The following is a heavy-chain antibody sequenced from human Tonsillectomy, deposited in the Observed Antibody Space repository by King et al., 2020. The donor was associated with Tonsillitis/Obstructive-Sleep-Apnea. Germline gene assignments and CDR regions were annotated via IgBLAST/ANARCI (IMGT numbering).Heavy chain of an antibody. CDR2: IYYSGST. V-gene: IGHV4-31*01. J-gene: IGHJ4*02. Sequence: QLQESGPGLVKSSQTLSLTCAVSGDSISSGGYYWTWIRQHPGKGLEWIGNIYYSGSTYYNPSLKSLVTISVDTSKNQFSLRLSSVTAADTAVYYCARGRGYCSDGICEFLYYFDYWGQGTLVTVSS. CDR1: GDSISSGGYY. D-gene: IGHD2-15*01. CDR3: ARGRGYCSDGICEFLYYFDY.